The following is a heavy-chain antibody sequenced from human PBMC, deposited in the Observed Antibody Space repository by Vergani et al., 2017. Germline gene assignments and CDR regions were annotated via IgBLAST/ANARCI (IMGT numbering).Heavy chain of an antibody. V-gene: IGHV1-46*01. Sequence: QVQLVQSGAEVKKPGASVKVSCKASGYPFTSYYMHWVRQAPGQGLEWMGIINPSGGSTSYAQKFQGRVTMTRDTSTSTVYMELSSLGSEDTAVYYCARGHILNNWFDPWGQGTLVTVSS. CDR1: GYPFTSYY. J-gene: IGHJ5*02. CDR3: ARGHILNNWFDP. D-gene: IGHD2-2*02. CDR2: INPSGGST.